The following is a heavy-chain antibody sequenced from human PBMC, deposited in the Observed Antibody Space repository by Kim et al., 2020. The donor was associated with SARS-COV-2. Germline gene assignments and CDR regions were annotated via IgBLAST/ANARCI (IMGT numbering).Heavy chain of an antibody. CDR2: ISGSGGST. CDR3: AKDHDILTGSGLGGMDV. V-gene: IGHV3-23*01. Sequence: GGSLRLSCAASGFTFSSYAMSWVRQAPGKGLEWVSAISGSGGSTYYADSVKGRFTISRDNSKNTLYLQMNSLRAEDTAVYYCAKDHDILTGSGLGGMDVWGQGTTVTVSS. J-gene: IGHJ6*02. CDR1: GFTFSSYA. D-gene: IGHD3-9*01.